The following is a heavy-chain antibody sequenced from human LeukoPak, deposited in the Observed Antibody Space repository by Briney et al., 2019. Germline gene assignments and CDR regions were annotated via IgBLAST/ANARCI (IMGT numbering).Heavy chain of an antibody. Sequence: ASVKVSCKGSGYTFTSYGISWVRQAPGQGLEWMGWISAYNGNTNYAQKLQGRVTMTTDTSTSTAYMELRSLRSDDTAVYYCARDLLTTYYDFWSGYSWFDPWGQGTLVTVSS. J-gene: IGHJ5*02. CDR1: GYTFTSYG. CDR3: ARDLLTTYYDFWSGYSWFDP. CDR2: ISAYNGNT. V-gene: IGHV1-18*01. D-gene: IGHD3-3*01.